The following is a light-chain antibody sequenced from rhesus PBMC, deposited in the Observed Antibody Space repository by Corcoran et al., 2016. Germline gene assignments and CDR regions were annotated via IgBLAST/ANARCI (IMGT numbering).Light chain of an antibody. CDR3: QQYDDLPFT. CDR1: QGICSW. J-gene: IGKJ3*01. V-gene: IGKV1-19*01. CDR2: AAS. Sequence: DIQMTQSPSSLSASVGDKVTITCHASQGICSWLAWYHQKPGKAPKPLIYAASSLQSGAPSRFSGRGAGTDYNLTISSLQPEDFATYYGQQYDDLPFTFGPGTKLDIK.